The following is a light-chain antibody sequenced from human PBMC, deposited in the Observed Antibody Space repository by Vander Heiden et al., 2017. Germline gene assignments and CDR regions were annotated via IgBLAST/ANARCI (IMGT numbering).Light chain of an antibody. Sequence: LVLTQSPGPLSLSPGERATLSCRASQRVSGDYLAWYQQKPGQAPRPLIYGASRRAAGIPDRFSGSGSGSGSGTDFTLTISRLDPDDFAVYYCQRYGSSPTFGQGTKVEIK. CDR2: GAS. J-gene: IGKJ1*01. CDR1: QRVSGDY. CDR3: QRYGSSPT. V-gene: IGKV3-20*01.